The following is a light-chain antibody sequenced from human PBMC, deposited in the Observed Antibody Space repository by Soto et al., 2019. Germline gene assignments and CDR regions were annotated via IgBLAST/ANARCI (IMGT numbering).Light chain of an antibody. J-gene: IGLJ3*02. CDR3: QSHDSSLNSWV. V-gene: IGLV1-40*01. CDR1: SSNIGAGYD. CDR2: GNT. Sequence: QSVLTQPPSMSGAPGQRVTISGTGSSSNIGAGYDVHWYQLLPGTAPKLLIYGNTNRPSGVPDRFSGSKSGTSASLAITGLRAEDEADYYCQSHDSSLNSWVFGGETKLTVL.